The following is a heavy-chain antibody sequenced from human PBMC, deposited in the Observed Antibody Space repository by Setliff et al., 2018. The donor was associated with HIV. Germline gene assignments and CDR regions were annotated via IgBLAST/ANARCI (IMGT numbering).Heavy chain of an antibody. CDR3: VRDRMEYSVGYYFDS. Sequence: LRLSCVVSGFTFDDYGMSWVRQTPGAGLEWLSDINWSGSTTGYADSVKGRFTISRDNAKNTVYLQINSLRVEDTALYYCVRDRMEYSVGYYFDSWGQGTLVTAPQ. V-gene: IGHV3-20*04. CDR2: INWSGSTT. D-gene: IGHD4-4*01. J-gene: IGHJ4*02. CDR1: GFTFDDYG.